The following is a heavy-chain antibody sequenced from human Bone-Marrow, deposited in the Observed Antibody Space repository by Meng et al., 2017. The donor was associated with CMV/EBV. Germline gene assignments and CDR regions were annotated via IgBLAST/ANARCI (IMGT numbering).Heavy chain of an antibody. Sequence: GGSLRLSCAASGFTFSSYSMNWVRQAPGKGLEWVSSISSSSSYIYYADSVKGRFTISRDNAKNSLYLQMNSLRAEDTAVYYCARDRIAAIKENYYYYGMDVWGQGNTVTVSS. V-gene: IGHV3-21*01. CDR2: ISSSSSYI. J-gene: IGHJ6*02. D-gene: IGHD6-6*01. CDR3: ARDRIAAIKENYYYYGMDV. CDR1: GFTFSSYS.